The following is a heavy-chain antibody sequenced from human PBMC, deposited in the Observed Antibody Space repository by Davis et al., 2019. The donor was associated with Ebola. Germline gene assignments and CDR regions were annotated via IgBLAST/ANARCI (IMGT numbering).Heavy chain of an antibody. CDR3: AKYSAAQAFFDYYYGMDV. V-gene: IGHV3-23*01. J-gene: IGHJ6*02. D-gene: IGHD6-13*01. CDR1: GFTFSTYT. Sequence: PGGSLRLSCAASGFTFSTYTMTWVRQAPGKGLEWVSGISSSGGSVYYADSVKGRFTISRDNSMNTLYLQMNSLRADDTALYYCAKYSAAQAFFDYYYGMDVWGQGTTVTVSS. CDR2: ISSSGGSV.